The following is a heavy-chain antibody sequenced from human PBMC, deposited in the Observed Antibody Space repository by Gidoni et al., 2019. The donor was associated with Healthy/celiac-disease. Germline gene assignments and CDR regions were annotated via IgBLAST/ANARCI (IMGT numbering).Heavy chain of an antibody. Sequence: EVQLVESGGGLVQPGGSLRLSRGASGFTVSSNYMGWVRQAPGKGLGWVSVIYSGGSTYYADSVKGRFTISRDNSKNTLYLQMNSLRAEDTAVYYCARDIGYDSSPDAFDIWGQGTMVTVSS. CDR2: IYSGGST. V-gene: IGHV3-66*01. CDR1: GFTVSSNY. D-gene: IGHD3-22*01. J-gene: IGHJ3*02. CDR3: ARDIGYDSSPDAFDI.